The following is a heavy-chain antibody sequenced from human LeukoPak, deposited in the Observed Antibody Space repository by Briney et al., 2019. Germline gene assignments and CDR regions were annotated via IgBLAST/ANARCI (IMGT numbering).Heavy chain of an antibody. J-gene: IGHJ4*02. CDR2: ITASGGST. V-gene: IGHV3-23*01. CDR3: AKLVLFSGTTGDLNY. CDR1: GFSFSSYA. D-gene: IGHD1-1*01. Sequence: GGSLRLSCAASGFSFSSYAMSWVRQAPGKGLEWVSTITASGGSTYYADSVKGRLTISRDNSKNTLYLQINSRRDEDTAVYYCAKLVLFSGTTGDLNYWGQGTLVTVSS.